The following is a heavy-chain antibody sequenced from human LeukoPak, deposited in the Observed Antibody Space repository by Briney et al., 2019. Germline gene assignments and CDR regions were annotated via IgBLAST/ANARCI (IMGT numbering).Heavy chain of an antibody. CDR3: SRGRWLQSQFRDN. J-gene: IGHJ4*02. CDR2: ISGYNGHT. CDR1: GYIFTSYG. Sequence: ASVKVSCEASGYIFTSYGISWVRQAPGQGLEWMGWISGYNGHTNYAQKFQGRVTMTTDTSTSTAYMELRSLRSDDTAVYYCSRGRWLQSQFRDNWGQGTLVTVSS. D-gene: IGHD5-24*01. V-gene: IGHV1-18*01.